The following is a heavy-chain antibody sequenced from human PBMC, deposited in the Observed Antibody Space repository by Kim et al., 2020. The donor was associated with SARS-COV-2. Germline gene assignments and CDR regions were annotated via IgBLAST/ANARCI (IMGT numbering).Heavy chain of an antibody. J-gene: IGHJ5*02. Sequence: SETLSLTCTVSGGSISSSSYYWGWIRQPPGKGLEWIGSIYYSGSTYYNPSLKSRATISVDMSKNHFSLSPSSVTAADTAVYYFSRHTYRSGSYSSFDPWG. D-gene: IGHD1-26*01. CDR1: GGSISSSSYY. CDR2: IYYSGST. V-gene: IGHV4-39*01. CDR3: SRHTYRSGSYSSFDP.